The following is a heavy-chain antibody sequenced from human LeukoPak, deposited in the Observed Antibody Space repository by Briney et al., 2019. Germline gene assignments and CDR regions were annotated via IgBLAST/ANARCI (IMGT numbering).Heavy chain of an antibody. CDR2: INPNSGGT. V-gene: IGHV1-2*02. CDR3: ARGRREYQLPDDAFDI. J-gene: IGHJ3*02. D-gene: IGHD2-2*01. CDR1: GYTFTGYY. Sequence: EASVKVSCKASGYTFTGYYMHWVRQAPGQGLEWMGWINPNSGGTNYAQKFQGRVTMTRDTSISTAYMELSRLRSDDTAVYYCARGRREYQLPDDAFDIWGQGTMVTVSS.